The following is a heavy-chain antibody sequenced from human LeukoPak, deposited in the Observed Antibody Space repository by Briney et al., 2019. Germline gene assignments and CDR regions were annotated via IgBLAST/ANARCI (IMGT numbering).Heavy chain of an antibody. J-gene: IGHJ4*02. CDR2: IYSGGST. CDR1: GLTVSRNY. Sequence: GGSLRLSCAASGLTVSRNYMSWVRQAPGKGLESVSVIYSGGSTYDADSVRGRFTISRDNSKNTLYLQMNSLRVEDTAVYYCARVGGHWGQGTLVTVSS. V-gene: IGHV3-53*01. CDR3: ARVGGH. D-gene: IGHD3-10*01.